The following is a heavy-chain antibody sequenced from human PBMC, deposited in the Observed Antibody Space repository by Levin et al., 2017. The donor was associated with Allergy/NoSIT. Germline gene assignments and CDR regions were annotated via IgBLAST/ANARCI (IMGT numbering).Heavy chain of an antibody. CDR2: VYHIGNT. D-gene: IGHD3-16*01. J-gene: IGHJ4*02. Sequence: SETLSLTCTVSGASITRGGYYWTWIRQLPGKGLEWIGHVYHIGNTNYNPSFKSRATISVDTSKNQFSLNLSSLTAADTAVYYCATYAAYFDYWGQGTLVTVSS. CDR3: ATYAAYFDY. V-gene: IGHV4-31*03. CDR1: GASITRGGYY.